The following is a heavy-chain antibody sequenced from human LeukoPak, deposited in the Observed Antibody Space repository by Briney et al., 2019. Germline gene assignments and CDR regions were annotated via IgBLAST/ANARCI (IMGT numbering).Heavy chain of an antibody. CDR3: ARDYPRRGITIFGVVYYYYGMDV. V-gene: IGHV1-18*01. CDR1: GYTFTSYG. D-gene: IGHD3-3*01. Sequence: EASVKVSCKASGYTFTSYGISWVRQAPGQGLEWMGWISAYNGNTNYAQKLQGRVTMTTDTSTSTAYMELRSLRSDDTAVYYCARDYPRRGITIFGVVYYYYGMDVWGQGTTVTVSS. J-gene: IGHJ6*02. CDR2: ISAYNGNT.